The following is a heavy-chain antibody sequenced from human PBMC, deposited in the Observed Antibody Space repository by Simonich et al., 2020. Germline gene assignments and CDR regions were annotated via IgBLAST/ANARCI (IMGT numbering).Heavy chain of an antibody. CDR3: AREGAGNDAFDI. Sequence: QVQLVESGGGVVQPGRSLRLSCAASGFTFSSYAMHWVRQAPGKGREGVAVISYDGSNKYYAASVKGRFTISRDKSKNTLYLQMNSLRAEDTAVYYCAREGAGNDAFDIWGQGTMVTVSS. CDR2: ISYDGSNK. CDR1: GFTFSSYA. J-gene: IGHJ3*02. V-gene: IGHV3-30*07. D-gene: IGHD1-26*01.